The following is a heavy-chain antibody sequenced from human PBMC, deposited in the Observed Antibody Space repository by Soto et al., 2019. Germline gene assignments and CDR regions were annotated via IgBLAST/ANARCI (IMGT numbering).Heavy chain of an antibody. CDR2: LYYTGST. CDR3: ARGGGYDFRSSQAPPIDV. CDR1: GGSISDFY. Sequence: SETLSLTCNVSGGSISDFYWSWIRQSPGKRLGWIGYLYYTGSTNYNPALKSRVTISLDTSKNQFSLKVRSVTAADTAVYYCARGGGYDFRSSQAPPIDVWGQGTTVTVSS. D-gene: IGHD3-3*01. J-gene: IGHJ6*02. V-gene: IGHV4-59*01.